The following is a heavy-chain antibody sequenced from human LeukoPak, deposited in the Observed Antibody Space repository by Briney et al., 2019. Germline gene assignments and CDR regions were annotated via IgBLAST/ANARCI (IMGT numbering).Heavy chain of an antibody. V-gene: IGHV4-39*07. D-gene: IGHD5-24*01. CDR1: GDTIDTRHFY. Sequence: SETLSLTCIVSGDTIDTRHFYWTWIRQPPGKGLEWVGSIYYNLSTSYNPSLLSRGTISVDTSKNQFSLRLTSVTAADTAMYYCAKGGDAYKVGNYWGPGTMVPVSS. CDR2: IYYNLST. J-gene: IGHJ1*01. CDR3: AKGGDAYKVGNY.